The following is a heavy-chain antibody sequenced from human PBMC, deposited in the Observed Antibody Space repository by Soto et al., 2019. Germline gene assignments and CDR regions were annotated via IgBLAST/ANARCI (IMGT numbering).Heavy chain of an antibody. CDR2: IYYSGST. CDR1: GGSIGSYY. CDR3: AREGYSSSWYYYYAMDV. V-gene: IGHV4-59*01. Sequence: QVQLQESGPGLVKPSETLSLTCTVSGGSIGSYYWNWIRQPPGKGLGWIGYIYYSGSTNYNPSLKSRVTRSVDTSNNQFAPKLSSVTAAATAVYYCAREGYSSSWYYYYAMDVWGQGTTVTVSS. J-gene: IGHJ6*02. D-gene: IGHD6-13*01.